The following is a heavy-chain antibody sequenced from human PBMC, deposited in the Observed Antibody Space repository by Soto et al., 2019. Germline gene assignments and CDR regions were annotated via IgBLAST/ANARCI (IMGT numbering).Heavy chain of an antibody. D-gene: IGHD2-8*01. CDR3: ARGVDNGVDV. Sequence: QVQLVQSGAEVTKPGASVKVSCKASGYTFTSYDIYWVRQASGQGLEWMGWMSPNSGATGYAQKFQGRVTMTRDTSISIVYTELSNLTSEDTAIYYCARGVDNGVDVWGQGSTVPVSS. CDR1: GYTFTSYD. CDR2: MSPNSGAT. J-gene: IGHJ6*02. V-gene: IGHV1-8*01.